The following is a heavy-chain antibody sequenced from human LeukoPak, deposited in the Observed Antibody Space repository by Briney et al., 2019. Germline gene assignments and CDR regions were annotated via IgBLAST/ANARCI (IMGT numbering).Heavy chain of an antibody. V-gene: IGHV3-23*01. CDR1: GFTFSSYA. J-gene: IGHJ1*01. D-gene: IGHD2-21*02. CDR3: AKDAYCGGDCIPPEYFQH. Sequence: GGTLRLSCAASGFTFSSYAMSWVRQAPGKGREWVSAIRVSGGSTYYADSVKGRFTISRDNSKNTLYLQMNSLRAEDTAVYYSAKDAYCGGDCIPPEYFQHWGQGTLVTVSS. CDR2: IRVSGGST.